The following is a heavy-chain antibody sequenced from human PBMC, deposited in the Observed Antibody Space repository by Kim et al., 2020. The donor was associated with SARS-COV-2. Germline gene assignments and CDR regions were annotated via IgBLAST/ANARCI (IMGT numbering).Heavy chain of an antibody. Sequence: DSVKGRFTISRDNAKNSLYLQMNSLRAEDTAVYYCARDKESYGDYLGLDYWGQGTLVTVSS. D-gene: IGHD4-17*01. J-gene: IGHJ4*02. CDR3: ARDKESYGDYLGLDY. V-gene: IGHV3-21*01.